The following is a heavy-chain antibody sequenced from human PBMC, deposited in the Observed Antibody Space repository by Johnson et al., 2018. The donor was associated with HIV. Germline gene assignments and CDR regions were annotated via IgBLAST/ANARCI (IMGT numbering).Heavy chain of an antibody. J-gene: IGHJ3*02. CDR1: GFTFSSYA. V-gene: IGHV3-23*04. D-gene: IGHD1-26*01. Sequence: VQLVESGGGVVQPGRSLRLSCAASGFTFSSYAMSWVRQAPGKGLEWVSAISGSGGSTYYADSVKGRFTISRDNAKNSVYVQMNSLRAEDTALYYCTTGSEYSGCYFCYRAYAFDIWGQGTMVTVSS. CDR3: TTGSEYSGCYFCYRAYAFDI. CDR2: ISGSGGST.